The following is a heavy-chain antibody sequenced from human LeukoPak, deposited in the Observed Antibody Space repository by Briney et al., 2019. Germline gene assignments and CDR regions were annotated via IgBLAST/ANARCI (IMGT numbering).Heavy chain of an antibody. V-gene: IGHV4-59*11. D-gene: IGHD6-19*01. CDR1: GGSISNHY. CDR2: IYYSGST. Sequence: SETLSLTCTVSGGSISNHYWSWMRQPPGKGLEWIAYIYYSGSTSYNPSLKSRVTISVDTSKNQFSLKLSSVTAADTAVYYCARDMYSSGWASYWYFDLWGRGTLVTVSS. CDR3: ARDMYSSGWASYWYFDL. J-gene: IGHJ2*01.